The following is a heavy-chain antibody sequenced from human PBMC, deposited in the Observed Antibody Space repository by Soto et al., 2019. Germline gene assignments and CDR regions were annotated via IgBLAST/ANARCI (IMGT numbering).Heavy chain of an antibody. D-gene: IGHD6-13*01. CDR1: GFTFDDYA. CDR3: AKDTGLVAAGHFDY. Sequence: EVQLVESGGGLVQPGRSLRLSCAASGFTFDDYAMHWVRQAPGKGLEWVSGISWNSGSIGYADSVKGRFTISRDNAKNSLYLQMNSLRAEDTALYYCAKDTGLVAAGHFDYWGQGTLVTVSS. V-gene: IGHV3-9*01. CDR2: ISWNSGSI. J-gene: IGHJ4*02.